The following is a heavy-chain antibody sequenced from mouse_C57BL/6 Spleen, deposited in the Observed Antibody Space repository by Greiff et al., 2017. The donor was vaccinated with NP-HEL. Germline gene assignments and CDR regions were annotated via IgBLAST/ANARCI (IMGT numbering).Heavy chain of an antibody. Sequence: EVKLVESGGGLVQSGRSLRLSCATSGFTFSDFYMEWVRQAPGKGLEWIAASRNKANDYTTEYSASVKGRFIVSRDTSQSILYLQMNALRAEDTAIYYCARDYDGYYYYAMDYWGQGTSVTVSS. J-gene: IGHJ4*01. V-gene: IGHV7-1*01. CDR2: SRNKANDYTT. CDR1: GFTFSDFY. D-gene: IGHD2-3*01. CDR3: ARDYDGYYYYAMDY.